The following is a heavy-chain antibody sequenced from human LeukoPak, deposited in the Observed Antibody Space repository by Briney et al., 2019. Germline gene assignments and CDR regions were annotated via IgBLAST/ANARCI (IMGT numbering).Heavy chain of an antibody. CDR2: ISGSGGST. J-gene: IGHJ4*02. CDR1: GFTFNSYA. CDR3: AKRRFLESTPYYFGY. V-gene: IGHV3-23*01. Sequence: GGSLRLSCAASGFTFNSYALSWVRQAPGKGLEWVSTISGSGGSTYYADSVKGRFTISGDNSMHTLYLQMNSLRAEDTAVYYCAKRRFLESTPYYFGYWGQGTLVTVSS. D-gene: IGHD3-3*01.